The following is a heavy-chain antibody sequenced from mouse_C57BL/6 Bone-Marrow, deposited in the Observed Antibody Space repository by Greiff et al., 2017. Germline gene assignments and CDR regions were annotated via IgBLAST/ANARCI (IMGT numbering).Heavy chain of an antibody. CDR1: GFTFSDYG. CDR3: ARQAYYYGSSYWYFDV. Sequence: EVKLVESGGGLVQPGGSLKLSCAASGFTFSDYGMAWVRQAPRKGPEWVAFISNLAYSIYYADTVTGRFTISRENAKNTLYLEMSSLRSEDTAMYYCARQAYYYGSSYWYFDVWGTGTTVTVSS. V-gene: IGHV5-15*01. J-gene: IGHJ1*03. CDR2: ISNLAYSI. D-gene: IGHD1-1*01.